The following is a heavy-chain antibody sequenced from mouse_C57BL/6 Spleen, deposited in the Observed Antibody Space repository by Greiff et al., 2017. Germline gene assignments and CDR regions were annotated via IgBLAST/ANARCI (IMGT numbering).Heavy chain of an antibody. D-gene: IGHD1-1*01. CDR1: GYTFTDYY. CDR2: INPYNGGT. CDR3: AREGNYYGSSYEFDV. J-gene: IGHJ1*03. V-gene: IGHV1-19*01. Sequence: EVKLVESGPVLVKPGASVKMSCKASGYTFTDYYMNWVKQSHGKSLEWIGVINPYNGGTSYNQKFKGKATLTVDKSSSTAYMELNSLTSEDSAVYYCAREGNYYGSSYEFDVWGTGTTVTVSS.